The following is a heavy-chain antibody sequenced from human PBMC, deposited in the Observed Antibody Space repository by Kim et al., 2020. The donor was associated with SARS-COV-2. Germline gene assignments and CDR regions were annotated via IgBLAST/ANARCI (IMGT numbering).Heavy chain of an antibody. Sequence: TYYADSVKGRFTISRDNSKNSLYLQMNSLRAEDTALYYCAKEQQGGFGYWGQGTLVTVSS. V-gene: IGHV3-43D*03. J-gene: IGHJ4*02. D-gene: IGHD3-16*01. CDR3: AKEQQGGFGY. CDR2: T.